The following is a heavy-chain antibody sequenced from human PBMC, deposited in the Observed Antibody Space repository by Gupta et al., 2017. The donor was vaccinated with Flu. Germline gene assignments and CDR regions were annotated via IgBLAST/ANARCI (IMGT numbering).Heavy chain of an antibody. CDR2: ISWNSATA. CDR3: VKDSLSSSWSLFDF. J-gene: IGHJ4*02. D-gene: IGHD6-13*01. Sequence: RRVPGKGLEWVAGISWNSATADEADSVKGRFTISRDNAKKSLFLQMNSLRAEDTAFYYCVKDSLSSSWSLFDFWGQGTLVTVSS. V-gene: IGHV3-9*01.